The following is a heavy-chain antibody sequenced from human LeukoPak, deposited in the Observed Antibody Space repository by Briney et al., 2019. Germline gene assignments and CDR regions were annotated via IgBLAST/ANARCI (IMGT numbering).Heavy chain of an antibody. CDR1: GFTFSSYA. Sequence: GGSLRLSCAASGFTFSSYAMHWVRQAPGKGLEWVAVISYDGSNKYYADSVKGRFTISRDNSKNTLYLQMNSLRAEDTAVYYCARDKSSSSFDYWGQGTLVTVSS. V-gene: IGHV3-30-3*01. J-gene: IGHJ4*02. CDR2: ISYDGSNK. CDR3: ARDKSSSSFDY. D-gene: IGHD6-13*01.